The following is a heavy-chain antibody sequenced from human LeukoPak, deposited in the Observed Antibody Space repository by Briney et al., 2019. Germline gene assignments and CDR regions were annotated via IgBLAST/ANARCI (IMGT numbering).Heavy chain of an antibody. J-gene: IGHJ4*02. Sequence: QPGGSLRLSCAASGFTFSTYNMNWVRQAPGKGLEWVSYISSTSGSIYYADSVKGRFTISRDNAKNSLYLQMDSLKDEDTAVYYCARLKAVTERGGALWGQGTLVTVSS. CDR1: GFTFSTYN. D-gene: IGHD6-19*01. CDR3: ARLKAVTERGGAL. CDR2: ISSTSGSI. V-gene: IGHV3-48*02.